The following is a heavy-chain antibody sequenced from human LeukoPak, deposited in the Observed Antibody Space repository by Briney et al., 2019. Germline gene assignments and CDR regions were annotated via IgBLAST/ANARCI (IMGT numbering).Heavy chain of an antibody. CDR1: GFTFSSYS. CDR3: ARNPPTDTTFGVVIIAYYMDV. CDR2: ISSSSSTI. V-gene: IGHV3-48*04. J-gene: IGHJ6*03. D-gene: IGHD3-3*01. Sequence: GGSLRLSCAASGFTFSSYSVNWVRQAPGKGLEWVSYISSSSSTIYYADSVKGRFTISRDNAKNSLYLQMNSLRAEDTAVYYCARNPPTDTTFGVVIIAYYMDVWGKGTTVTVSS.